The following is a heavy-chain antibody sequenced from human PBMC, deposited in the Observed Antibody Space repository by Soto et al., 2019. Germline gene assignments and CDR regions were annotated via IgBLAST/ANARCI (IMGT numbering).Heavy chain of an antibody. V-gene: IGHV4-31*03. D-gene: IGHD2-8*02. CDR3: ARDKITGLFDY. Sequence: ASETLSLTCTVSGDSISSGGYYWSWIRQHPGKGLEWIGYIYYSGSTYYNPSLKSRVTISVDTSKNQFSLKLSSVTAADTAVYYCARDKITGLFDYWGQGTLVTVSS. CDR2: IYYSGST. CDR1: GDSISSGGYY. J-gene: IGHJ4*02.